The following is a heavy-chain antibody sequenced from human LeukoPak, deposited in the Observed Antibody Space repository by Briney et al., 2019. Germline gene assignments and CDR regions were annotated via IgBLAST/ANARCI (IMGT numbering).Heavy chain of an antibody. CDR1: GFTFSNYS. CDR3: ARDCSSSAFDI. J-gene: IGHJ3*02. Sequence: GGSLRLSCAASGFTFSNYSMNWVRQAPGKGLEWVSSIGSSSRYIYYADSVKGRFTISRDNAKSSVYLQMNSLRAEDTAVYFCARDCSSSAFDIWGQGTMVTVSS. CDR2: IGSSSRYI. D-gene: IGHD2-15*01. V-gene: IGHV3-21*01.